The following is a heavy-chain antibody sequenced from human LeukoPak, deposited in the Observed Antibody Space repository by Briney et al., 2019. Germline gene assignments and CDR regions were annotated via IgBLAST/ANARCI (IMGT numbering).Heavy chain of an antibody. Sequence: GGSLRLSCAASGFTFSSYAMSCVRQAPGKGLEWVSAISGSGGSTYYADSVKGRFTISRANSKNTLYRKMNSRKAEDTAVYYCAKTVIVVVIKYFQHWGQGTLVTVSS. CDR3: AKTVIVVVIKYFQH. J-gene: IGHJ1*01. V-gene: IGHV3-23*01. CDR2: ISGSGGST. CDR1: GFTFSSYA. D-gene: IGHD3-22*01.